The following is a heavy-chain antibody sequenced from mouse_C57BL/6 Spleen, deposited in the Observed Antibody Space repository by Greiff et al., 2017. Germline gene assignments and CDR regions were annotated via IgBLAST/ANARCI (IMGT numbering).Heavy chain of an antibody. CDR1: GYTFTDYY. V-gene: IGHV1-26*01. J-gene: IGHJ3*01. CDR2: INPNNGGT. Sequence: EVQLQQSGPELVKPGASVKISCKASGYTFTDYYMNWVKQSHGKSLEWIGDINPNNGGTSYNQKFKGKATLTVDKSSSTAYMELRSLTSEDSAVYYCARTGKYSNYEGFAYWGQGTLFTVSA. D-gene: IGHD2-5*01. CDR3: ARTGKYSNYEGFAY.